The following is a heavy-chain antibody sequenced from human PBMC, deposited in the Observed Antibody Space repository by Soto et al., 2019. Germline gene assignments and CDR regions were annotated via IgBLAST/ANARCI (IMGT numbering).Heavy chain of an antibody. CDR2: INHSGST. CDR3: ARADDYGDYVREGWIDP. D-gene: IGHD4-17*01. CDR1: GGSFSGYY. Sequence: SETLSLTCAVYGGSFSGYYWSWIRQPPGKGLEWIGEINHSGSTNYNPSLKSRVTISVDTSKNQFSLKLSSVTAADTAVYYCARADDYGDYVREGWIDPWGQGTLVTVSS. J-gene: IGHJ5*02. V-gene: IGHV4-34*01.